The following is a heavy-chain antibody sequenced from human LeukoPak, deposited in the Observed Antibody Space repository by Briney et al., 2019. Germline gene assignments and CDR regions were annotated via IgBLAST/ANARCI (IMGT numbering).Heavy chain of an antibody. CDR2: ISPDSGAT. V-gene: IGHV3-23*01. Sequence: VGSLCPSRAASGFTFSSYVMHWVRQAPGKGLEWVSTISPDSGATYYADSVRRQFTISGDSSKNTLYLQMNSLRAEDTAVYYCAKQSSGSCYGRFDYWGQ. CDR1: GFTFSSYV. D-gene: IGHD2-15*01. J-gene: IGHJ4*02. CDR3: AKQSSGSCYGRFDY.